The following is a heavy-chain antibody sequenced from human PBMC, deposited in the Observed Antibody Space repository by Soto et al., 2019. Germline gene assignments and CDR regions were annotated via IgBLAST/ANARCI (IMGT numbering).Heavy chain of an antibody. CDR2: IYYSGST. J-gene: IGHJ5*02. D-gene: IGHD4-17*01. Sequence: LSLTCTVSGGSISSGDYYWSWIRQPPGKGLEWIGYIYYSGSTYYNPSLKSRVTISVDTSKNQFSLKLSSVTAADTAVYYCASFDYGDYDNWFDPWGQGTLVTVSS. CDR3: ASFDYGDYDNWFDP. V-gene: IGHV4-30-4*01. CDR1: GGSISSGDYY.